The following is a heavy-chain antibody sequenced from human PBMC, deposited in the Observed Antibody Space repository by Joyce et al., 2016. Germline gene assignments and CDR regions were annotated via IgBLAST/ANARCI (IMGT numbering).Heavy chain of an antibody. CDR2: LSSSSSYI. D-gene: IGHD2-8*01. Sequence: EVQLVESGGGLVKPGGSLRLSCAASGFTFSRYSMSWVRQAPGKVLEWFSSLSSSSSYIKYTDSVKGRFTISRDNAKNSLYLQMNSLRVEDTAVYYCARSSYTNGIFDYWGQGTLVTVSS. J-gene: IGHJ4*02. CDR3: ARSSYTNGIFDY. CDR1: GFTFSRYS. V-gene: IGHV3-21*01.